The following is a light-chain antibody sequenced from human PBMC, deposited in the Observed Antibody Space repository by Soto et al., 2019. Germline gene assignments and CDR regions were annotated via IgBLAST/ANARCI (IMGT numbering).Light chain of an antibody. CDR2: GAS. CDR1: QSISSTY. J-gene: IGKJ1*01. CDR3: QQYDSSPWT. V-gene: IGKV3-20*01. Sequence: EIVLTQSPGTLSLSPGERATLSCRASQSISSTYLAWYQQKPRQAPRLLIYGASSSATGIPDRFSGSGSGNDITLTISRLEPEDFAVYYCQQYDSSPWTFGQGTKVEIK.